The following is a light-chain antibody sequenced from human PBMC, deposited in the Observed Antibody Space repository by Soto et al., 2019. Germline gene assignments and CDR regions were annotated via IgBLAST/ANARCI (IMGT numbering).Light chain of an antibody. CDR3: SSYTSSITYV. V-gene: IGLV2-14*01. CDR2: DVN. CDR1: SSDVGGYNY. J-gene: IGLJ1*01. Sequence: QSALTQPASVSGSPGQSITISCTGASSDVGGYNYVSWYQQRPDEAPKLMIYDVNNRPSGVSNRFSGSNSGNTAALTISGLQAEDEADYYCSSYTSSITYVFGTGTQLPVL.